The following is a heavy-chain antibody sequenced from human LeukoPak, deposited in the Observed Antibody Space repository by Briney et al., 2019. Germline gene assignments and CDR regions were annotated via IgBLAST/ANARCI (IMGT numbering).Heavy chain of an antibody. CDR1: GFSFNSYA. CDR2: ISGSSSST. CDR3: AKVRMITMIAYDAFDI. V-gene: IGHV3-23*01. J-gene: IGHJ3*02. Sequence: PGGSLRLSCAASGFSFNSYAMNWVRQAPGKGLEWVSAISGSSSSTYYADSVKGRLTISRDNSKNTLYLQMNSLRAEDTAVYYCAKVRMITMIAYDAFDIWGQGTMVTVSS. D-gene: IGHD3-22*01.